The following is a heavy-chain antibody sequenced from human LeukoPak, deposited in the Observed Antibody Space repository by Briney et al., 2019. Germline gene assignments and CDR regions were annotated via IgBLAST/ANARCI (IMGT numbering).Heavy chain of an antibody. D-gene: IGHD6-13*01. CDR3: AKDRLPDGRWSLDY. Sequence: GGSLRLSCAAYGFPFSTYAMNWVRQAPGKGLEWVSGIYGNGGGIQYADSVKGRFTISRDNSKNTLYLQMNSLRAEDTALYYCAKDRLPDGRWSLDYWGQGTLVTVSS. V-gene: IGHV3-23*01. CDR2: IYGNGGGI. CDR1: GFPFSTYA. J-gene: IGHJ4*02.